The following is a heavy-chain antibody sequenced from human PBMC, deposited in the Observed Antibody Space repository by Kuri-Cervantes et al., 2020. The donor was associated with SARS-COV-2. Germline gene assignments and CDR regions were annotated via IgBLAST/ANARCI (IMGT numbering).Heavy chain of an antibody. V-gene: IGHV1-58*01. CDR2: IVVGSGNT. Sequence: SVKISCKASGFTFTSSAVQWVRQARGQRLEWLGWIVVGSGNTNYAQKFQERVTITRDMSTSTAYMVLSSLRSEDTAVYYCAAVPVTTVTTFDYWGQGTLVTVSS. J-gene: IGHJ4*02. CDR1: GFTFTSSA. D-gene: IGHD4-17*01. CDR3: AAVPVTTVTTFDY.